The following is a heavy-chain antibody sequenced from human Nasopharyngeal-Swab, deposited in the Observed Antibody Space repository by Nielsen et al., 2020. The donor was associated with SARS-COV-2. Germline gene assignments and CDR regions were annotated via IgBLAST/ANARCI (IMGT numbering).Heavy chain of an antibody. V-gene: IGHV3-11*06. D-gene: IGHD3-10*01. Sequence: GESLKISCAASGFTFSDYYMSWIRQAPGKGLEWVSYISSSSSYIYYADSVKGRFTISRDNAKNSLYLQMNSLRAEDTAVYYCARDRYYGSGSFDYWGQGTLVTVSS. J-gene: IGHJ4*02. CDR3: ARDRYYGSGSFDY. CDR2: ISSSSSYI. CDR1: GFTFSDYY.